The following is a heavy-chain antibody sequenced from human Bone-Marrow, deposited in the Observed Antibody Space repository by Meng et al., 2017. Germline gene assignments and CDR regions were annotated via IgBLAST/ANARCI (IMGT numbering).Heavy chain of an antibody. Sequence: GESLKISCAASGFTFSSYWMSWVRQAPGKGLEWVANIKQDGSEKYYVDSVKGRFTISRDNAKNSLYLQMNSLRAEDTAVYYCAGRAAAYYYYGMDVWGQGTTVTVSS. CDR1: GFTFSSYW. V-gene: IGHV3-7*01. J-gene: IGHJ6*02. CDR3: AGRAAAYYYYGMDV. CDR2: IKQDGSEK. D-gene: IGHD6-25*01.